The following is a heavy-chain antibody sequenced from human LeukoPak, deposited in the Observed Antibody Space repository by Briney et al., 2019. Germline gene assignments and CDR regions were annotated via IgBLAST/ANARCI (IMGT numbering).Heavy chain of an antibody. D-gene: IGHD2-15*01. CDR3: ARDGLYCSGGSCPGLRY. Sequence: GASVTVSCKASGYTFTSYGISWVRQAPGQGLEWMGWISAYNGNTNYAQKLQGRVTMTTDTSTSTAYMELRSLRSDDTAVYYCARDGLYCSGGSCPGLRYWGQGTLVTVSS. J-gene: IGHJ4*02. V-gene: IGHV1-18*01. CDR2: ISAYNGNT. CDR1: GYTFTSYG.